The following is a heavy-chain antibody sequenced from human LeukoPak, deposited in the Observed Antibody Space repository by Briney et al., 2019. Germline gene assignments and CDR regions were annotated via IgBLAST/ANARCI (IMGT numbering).Heavy chain of an antibody. CDR2: IYYSGST. CDR3: ARQGIAVPRFDP. J-gene: IGHJ5*02. CDR1: GGSISSSSYY. D-gene: IGHD6-19*01. V-gene: IGHV4-39*01. Sequence: SETLSLTCTVSGGSISSSSYYWGWIRQPPGKGLEWIGSIYYSGSTYYNPSLKSRVTISVDTSKNQFSLKLSSVTAADTAVYYCARQGIAVPRFDPWGQGTLVTVSS.